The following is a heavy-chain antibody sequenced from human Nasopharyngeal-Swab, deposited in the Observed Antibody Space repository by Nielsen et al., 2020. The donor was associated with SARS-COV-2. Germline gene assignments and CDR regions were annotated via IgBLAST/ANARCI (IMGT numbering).Heavy chain of an antibody. D-gene: IGHD5-12*01. CDR1: GFTFSNYA. CDR3: AKEDLSGYDSTSYYGMDV. V-gene: IGHV3-30*18. CDR2: ISYDGNYK. Sequence: GGSLRLSRIVSGFTFSGFTFSNYAMHWVRQAPGKELEWMAVISYDGNYKYYADSVKGRFTISRDNSKNTVFLQMNSLRAEDTAVYYCAKEDLSGYDSTSYYGMDVWGQGTTVTVSS. J-gene: IGHJ6*02.